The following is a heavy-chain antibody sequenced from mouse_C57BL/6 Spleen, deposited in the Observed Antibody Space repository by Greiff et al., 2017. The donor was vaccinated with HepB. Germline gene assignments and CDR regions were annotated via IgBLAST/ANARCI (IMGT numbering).Heavy chain of an antibody. CDR2: ISSGSSTI. Sequence: EVQLVESGGGLVKPGGSLKLSCAASGFTFSDYGMHWVRQAPEKGLEWVAYISSGSSTIYYADTVKGRFTRSRDNAKNTLFLQMTSLRSEDTAMYYCARRRGYYGSAMDYWGQGTSVTVSS. CDR3: ARRRGYYGSAMDY. V-gene: IGHV5-17*01. CDR1: GFTFSDYG. J-gene: IGHJ4*01. D-gene: IGHD1-1*01.